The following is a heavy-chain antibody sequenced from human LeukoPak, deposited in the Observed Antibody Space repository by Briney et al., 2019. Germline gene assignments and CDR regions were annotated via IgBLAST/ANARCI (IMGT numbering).Heavy chain of an antibody. CDR2: ISGSGGST. D-gene: IGHD1-26*01. J-gene: IGHJ4*02. V-gene: IGHV3-23*01. CDR1: GFTFSSYA. Sequence: GGSLRLSCAASGFTFSSYAMSWVRQAPGKGLEWVSAISGSGGSTYYADSVKGRFTISRDNSKNTLYLQMNSLRAEDTAVYYCARGGGGSYYLYFDYWGQGTLVTVSS. CDR3: ARGGGGSYYLYFDY.